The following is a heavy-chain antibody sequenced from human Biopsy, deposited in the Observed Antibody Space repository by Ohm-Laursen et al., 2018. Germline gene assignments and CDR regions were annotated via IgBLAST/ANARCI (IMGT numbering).Heavy chain of an antibody. CDR2: IYYSGNT. Sequence: GTLSLTCTVSGGSISDSTYHWGWIRQSPGKGLEWIGNIYYSGNTDYSPSLKSRVTISVDTSNNQFSLKLRSVTAAGTAVYYCARQVDFWGGYVDYWGQGTLVAVSS. J-gene: IGHJ4*02. CDR3: ARQVDFWGGYVDY. D-gene: IGHD3-3*01. V-gene: IGHV4-39*01. CDR1: GGSISDSTYH.